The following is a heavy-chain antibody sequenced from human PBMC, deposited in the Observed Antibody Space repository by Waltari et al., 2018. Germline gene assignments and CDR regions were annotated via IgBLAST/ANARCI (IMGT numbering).Heavy chain of an antibody. D-gene: IGHD2-2*01. CDR1: GYTFTGYY. V-gene: IGHV1-2*06. J-gene: IGHJ3*02. Sequence: QVQLVQSGAEVKKPGASVKVSCKASGYTFTGYYMHWVRQAPGQGLEWMGRINPNSGGTNYAQKCQGRVTMTRDTSISTAYMELSRLRSDDTAVYYCARDIVVVPAADDAFDIWGQGTMVTVSS. CDR2: INPNSGGT. CDR3: ARDIVVVPAADDAFDI.